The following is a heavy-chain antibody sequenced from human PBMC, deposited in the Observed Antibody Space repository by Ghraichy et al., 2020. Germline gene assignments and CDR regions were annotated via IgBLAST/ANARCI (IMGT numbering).Heavy chain of an antibody. D-gene: IGHD4/OR15-4a*01. CDR1: GESITNYY. CDR3: ARASNEYGNFVFDH. J-gene: IGHJ4*02. V-gene: IGHV4-59*01. CDR2: VYYYGAT. Sequence: SETLSLTCIVSGESITNYYWSWVRQTPDKGLEWLGYVYYYGATKYNPSLSRHIAISVDVSTSRLFLNVTSVTSADAAVYFCARASNEYGNFVFDHWGRGTPVTVSS.